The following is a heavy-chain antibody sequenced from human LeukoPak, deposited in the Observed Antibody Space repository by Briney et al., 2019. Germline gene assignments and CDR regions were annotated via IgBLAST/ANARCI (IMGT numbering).Heavy chain of an antibody. J-gene: IGHJ5*02. D-gene: IGHD3-22*01. Sequence: PRASVKVSCKASGYTFSRDGISWVRQAPGQGLEWMGRIIPILGIANYAQKFQGRVTITADKSTSTAYMELSSLRSEDTAVYYCVHSSGYYQNNWFDPWGQGTLVTVSS. V-gene: IGHV1-69*04. CDR3: VHSSGYYQNNWFDP. CDR1: GYTFSRDG. CDR2: IIPILGIA.